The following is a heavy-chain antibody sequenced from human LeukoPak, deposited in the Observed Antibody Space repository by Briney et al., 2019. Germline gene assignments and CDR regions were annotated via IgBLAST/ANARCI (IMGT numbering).Heavy chain of an antibody. J-gene: IGHJ4*02. CDR1: GYTFTSYG. CDR3: ARAVDDYGDPRRFDY. CDR2: ISAYNGNT. Sequence: ASVKVSCKASGYTFTSYGISWVRQAPGQGLEWRGWISAYNGNTNYAQKLQGRVTMTTDTSTSTAYMELRSLRSDDTAVYYCARAVDDYGDPRRFDYWGQGPLVPVSS. D-gene: IGHD4-17*01. V-gene: IGHV1-18*01.